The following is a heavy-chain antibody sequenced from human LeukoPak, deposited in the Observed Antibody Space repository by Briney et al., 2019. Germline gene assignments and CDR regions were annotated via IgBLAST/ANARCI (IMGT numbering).Heavy chain of an antibody. CDR2: ISGSSYST. Sequence: GGSLRLSCAASGFTFSSYAMSWVRQAPGKGLEWVSAISGSSYSTYYADSVKGRFTISRDNSKNTLYLQMNSLRVEDTAVYYCAKNLSMAGFDYWGQGTLVTVSS. J-gene: IGHJ4*02. D-gene: IGHD5-24*01. CDR1: GFTFSSYA. V-gene: IGHV3-23*01. CDR3: AKNLSMAGFDY.